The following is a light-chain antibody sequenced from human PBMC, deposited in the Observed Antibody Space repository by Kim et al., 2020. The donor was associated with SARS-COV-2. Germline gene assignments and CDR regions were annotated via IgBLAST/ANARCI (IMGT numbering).Light chain of an antibody. Sequence: DIQMTQSPSSLSASVGDRVTITCRASQSISSYLNWYQQKPGKAPKLLIYAASNLQSGVPSRFSGSGSGTDFTLTISSLQPEDFATYYCQQSYSNRLTFGPGTKVDIK. CDR2: AAS. CDR3: QQSYSNRLT. CDR1: QSISSY. V-gene: IGKV1-39*01. J-gene: IGKJ3*01.